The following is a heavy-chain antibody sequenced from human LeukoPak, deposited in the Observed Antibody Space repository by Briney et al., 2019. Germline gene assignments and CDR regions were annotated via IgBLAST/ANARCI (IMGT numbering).Heavy chain of an antibody. D-gene: IGHD1-26*01. CDR1: GFTLNNYG. CDR3: AKAGVGATRIYYYYYGMDV. CDR2: IWYDGSNK. Sequence: PGGAPRLSRAASGFTLNNYGMKWGRPAPGQGVGGGAGIWYDGSNKYYADSVKGRFTISRDNSKNTLYLQMNSLRAEDTAVYYCAKAGVGATRIYYYYYGMDVWGQGTTVTVSS. V-gene: IGHV3-30*02. J-gene: IGHJ6*02.